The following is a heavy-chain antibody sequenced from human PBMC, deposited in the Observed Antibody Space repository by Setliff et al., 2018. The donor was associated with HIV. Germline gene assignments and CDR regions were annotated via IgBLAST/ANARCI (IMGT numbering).Heavy chain of an antibody. J-gene: IGHJ6*03. CDR3: ARDGAGSWDFDWSSTQYYYSYYYMDV. V-gene: IGHV3-66*02. CDR1: GFTVSSNY. Sequence: PGGSLRLSCAASGFTVSSNYMSWVRQAPGKGLEWVSVIYSGGTTYYVDSVKGRLTISRDNSKNTLYLQMNSLRHEDTAVYYCARDGAGSWDFDWSSTQYYYSYYYMDVWGKGTTVTVSS. D-gene: IGHD3-9*01. CDR2: IYSGGTT.